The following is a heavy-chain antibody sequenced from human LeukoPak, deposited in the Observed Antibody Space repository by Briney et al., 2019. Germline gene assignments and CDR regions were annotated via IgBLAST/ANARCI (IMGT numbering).Heavy chain of an antibody. D-gene: IGHD2-2*03. CDR2: IKSKTDGGTT. J-gene: IGHJ4*02. CDR1: GFTFSSYS. V-gene: IGHV3-15*01. Sequence: GGSLRLSCAASGFTFSSYSMNWVRQAPGKGLEWVGRIKSKTDGGTTDVAAPVKGRFAISRDDSKNTLYLQMDSLTTEDTAVYYCATDSRTWIFWGQGTLVTVSS. CDR3: ATDSRTWIF.